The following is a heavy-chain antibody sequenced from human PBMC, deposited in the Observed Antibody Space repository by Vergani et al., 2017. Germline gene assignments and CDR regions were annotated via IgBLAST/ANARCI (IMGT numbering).Heavy chain of an antibody. CDR1: GYTLTELS. J-gene: IGHJ5*02. Sequence: QVQLVQSGAEVKKPGASVKVSCKVSGYTLTELSMHWVRQAPGKGLEWMGGFDPEDGETIYAQKFQGRGTITADKSTSTAYMELSSLRSEDTAVYYCARDGSYDFWSGYQGAYNWFDPWGQGTLVTVSS. CDR3: ARDGSYDFWSGYQGAYNWFDP. CDR2: FDPEDGET. D-gene: IGHD3-3*01. V-gene: IGHV1-24*01.